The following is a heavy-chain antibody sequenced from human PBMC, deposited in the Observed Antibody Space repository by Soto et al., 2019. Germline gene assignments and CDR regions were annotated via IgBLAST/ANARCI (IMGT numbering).Heavy chain of an antibody. J-gene: IGHJ5*02. CDR2: IGTLSDT. CDR1: GFSFSTFD. V-gene: IGHV3-13*01. CDR3: ARGRSFSYDSTPPPMFDP. D-gene: IGHD3-10*01. Sequence: GGSLRLSCAGSGFSFSTFDIHWVRQAPGKGLEWVSGIGTLSDTFYAASVQGRFTISRQNAKNSVYLQMNSLRAGDTAFYYCARGRSFSYDSTPPPMFDPWGQGTLVTVSS.